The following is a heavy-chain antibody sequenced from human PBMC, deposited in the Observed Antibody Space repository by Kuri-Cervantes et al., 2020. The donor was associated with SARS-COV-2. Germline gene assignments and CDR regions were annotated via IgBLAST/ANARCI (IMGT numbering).Heavy chain of an antibody. Sequence: ETLSLTCTVSGGSISSSSYYWGWIRQAPGKGLEWVSAISGSGGSTYYADSVKGRFTISRDNSKNTLYLQMNSLRAEGTAVYYCAKDLGKGDTAMVMGGYWGQGTLVTVSS. CDR1: GGSISSSSYY. CDR3: AKDLGKGDTAMVMGGY. CDR2: ISGSGGST. J-gene: IGHJ4*02. D-gene: IGHD5-18*01. V-gene: IGHV3-23*01.